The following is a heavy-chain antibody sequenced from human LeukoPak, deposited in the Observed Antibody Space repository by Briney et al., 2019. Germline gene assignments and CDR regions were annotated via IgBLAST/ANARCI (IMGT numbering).Heavy chain of an antibody. J-gene: IGHJ4*02. CDR2: ISGSGVST. CDR3: AKVHYYDRSGMGGFDH. V-gene: IGHV3-23*01. D-gene: IGHD3-22*01. CDR1: GFSFSSYA. Sequence: GGSLRLSCAASGFSFSSYAMSWVRQAPGKGLEWVPGISGSGVSTYFADSGKGRFTISRDTSKNTLYLQMHSLRVEDTAVYYCAKVHYYDRSGMGGFDHWGQGTLVTVSS.